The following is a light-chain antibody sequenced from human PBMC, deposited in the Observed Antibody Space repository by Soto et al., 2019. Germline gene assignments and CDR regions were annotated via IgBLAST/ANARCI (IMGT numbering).Light chain of an antibody. CDR3: SSYTSSSTLV. J-gene: IGLJ1*01. CDR2: DVM. CDR1: SSDVGGYNY. V-gene: IGLV2-14*01. Sequence: QSVLTQPASGSGVPGQSSTISYTGTSSDVGGYNYVSWYQQHPGKAPKLMIYDVMNRPAGVSNRFSGSKSGNTASLSISGLQAEDEADYYCSSYTSSSTLVFVTGSKVTVL.